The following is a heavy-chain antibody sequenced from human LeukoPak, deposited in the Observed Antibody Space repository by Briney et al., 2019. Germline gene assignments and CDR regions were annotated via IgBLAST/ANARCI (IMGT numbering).Heavy chain of an antibody. CDR3: ARDHDFSFDY. CDR2: ISGGTI. V-gene: IGHV3-48*02. J-gene: IGHJ4*02. CDR1: GSTFNTYS. D-gene: IGHD2-21*02. Sequence: PGGSLRLSCAASGSTFNTYSMNWVRQAPGKGLEWISYISGGTIYYADSVKGRFTISRDNVGNSLFLQMNSLRDEDTAVYYCARDHDFSFDYWGQGTLVTVSS.